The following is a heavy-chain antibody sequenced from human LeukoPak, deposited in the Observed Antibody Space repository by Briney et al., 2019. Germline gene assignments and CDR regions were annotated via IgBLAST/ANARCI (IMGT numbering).Heavy chain of an antibody. Sequence: SETLSLTCTVSGGPISSYYWSWIRQPPGKGLEWIGYIYYSGSTNYNPSLKSRVTISVDTSKNQFSLKLSPVTAADTAVYYCARDHSSAAEFDYWGQGTLVTVSS. CDR1: GGPISSYY. CDR3: ARDHSSAAEFDY. D-gene: IGHD6-19*01. J-gene: IGHJ4*02. V-gene: IGHV4-59*01. CDR2: IYYSGST.